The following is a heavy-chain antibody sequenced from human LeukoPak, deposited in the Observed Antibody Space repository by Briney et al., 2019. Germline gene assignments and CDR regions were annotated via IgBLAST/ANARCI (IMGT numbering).Heavy chain of an antibody. J-gene: IGHJ3*02. Sequence: ASVKVSCKAAGYTFTGYYMHWVRQAPGQGLEWMGWINPNSGGTNYAQKFQGRVTMTRDTSISTAYMELSRLRSDDTAVYYCAKYCSSTSCPLGAFDIWGQGTMVTVSS. CDR2: INPNSGGT. CDR1: GYTFTGYY. CDR3: AKYCSSTSCPLGAFDI. V-gene: IGHV1-2*02. D-gene: IGHD2-2*01.